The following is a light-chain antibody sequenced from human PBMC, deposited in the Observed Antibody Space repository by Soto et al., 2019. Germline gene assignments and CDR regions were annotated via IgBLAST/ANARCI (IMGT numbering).Light chain of an antibody. Sequence: EVVMTQSPATRSVSPGERATLSCRASQSVSTSLAWYQQKPDQAPRLLIYDASTSATGIPGRFSGSGSGTEFTLTINSLQSEDFAVYYCQQYNFWYTFGQGTKLEIK. CDR1: QSVSTS. J-gene: IGKJ2*01. V-gene: IGKV3-15*01. CDR3: QQYNFWYT. CDR2: DAS.